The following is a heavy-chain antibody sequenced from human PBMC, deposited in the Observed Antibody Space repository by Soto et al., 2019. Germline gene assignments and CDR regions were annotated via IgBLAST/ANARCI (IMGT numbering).Heavy chain of an antibody. CDR1: GFTFSSYS. D-gene: IGHD6-13*01. V-gene: IGHV3-21*01. CDR3: ASRLAVIAAAGPLGMDV. CDR2: ISSSSSYI. Sequence: EVQLVESGGGLVKPGGSLRLSCAASGFTFSSYSMNWVRQAPGKGLEWVSSISSSSSYIYYADSVKGRFTISRDNAKNSLYLQMNSLRAEDTAVYYCASRLAVIAAAGPLGMDVWGQGTTVTVSS. J-gene: IGHJ6*02.